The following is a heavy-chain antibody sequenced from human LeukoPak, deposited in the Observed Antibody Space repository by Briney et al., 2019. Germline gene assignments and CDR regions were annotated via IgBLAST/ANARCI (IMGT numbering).Heavy chain of an antibody. CDR2: IYYSGST. D-gene: IGHD3-22*01. CDR1: GGSISSYY. V-gene: IGHV4-59*12. CDR3: AREASGYYYDSSGYSY. J-gene: IGHJ4*02. Sequence: PSETLSLTCTVSGGSISSYYWSWIRQPPGKGLEWIGYIYYSGSTNYNPSLKSRVTISVDTSKNQFSLKLSSVTAADTAVYYCAREASGYYYDSSGYSYWGQGTLVTVSS.